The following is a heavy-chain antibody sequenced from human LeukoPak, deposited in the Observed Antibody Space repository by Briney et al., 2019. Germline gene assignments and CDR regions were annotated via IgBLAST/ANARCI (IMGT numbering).Heavy chain of an antibody. CDR2: IYSGGNT. D-gene: IGHD4/OR15-4a*01. Sequence: GGSLRLSCVTSGLNVKNNYMFWVRQSPVKGLEWVSIIYSGGNTFYADSVKGRFTISRDNSKNTLYLQMTSLKAEDTGVYYCARRAGAYSHPYDYWGQGTLVTVSS. J-gene: IGHJ4*02. V-gene: IGHV3-53*01. CDR3: ARRAGAYSHPYDY. CDR1: GLNVKNNY.